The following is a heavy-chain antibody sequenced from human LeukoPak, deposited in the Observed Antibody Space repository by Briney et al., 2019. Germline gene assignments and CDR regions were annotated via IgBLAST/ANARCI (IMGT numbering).Heavy chain of an antibody. D-gene: IGHD1-26*01. CDR3: ARAPPSYRYYYYYMDV. V-gene: IGHV4-59*01. J-gene: IGHJ6*03. CDR1: GGSISSYY. CDR2: IYYSGST. Sequence: SETLSLTCTVSGGSISSYYWSWIRQPPGKGLEWIGYIYYSGSTNYNPSLKSRVTISVDPSKNQFSLKLSSVTAADTAVYYCARAPPSYRYYYYYMDVWGKGTTVTVSS.